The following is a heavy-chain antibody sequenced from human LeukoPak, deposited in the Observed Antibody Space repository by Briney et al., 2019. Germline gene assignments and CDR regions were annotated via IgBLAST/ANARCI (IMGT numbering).Heavy chain of an antibody. V-gene: IGHV3-74*01. CDR3: ATKQWLAPPPDS. CDR2: INTDGTVT. D-gene: IGHD6-19*01. J-gene: IGHJ4*02. CDR1: GFTFSKYW. Sequence: GGSLRLSCAASGFTFSKYWMLWVRQAPGKGLESASRINTDGTVTTYADSVKGRSTVSRDNADNTMFLQMNSVRDEDTAVYYCATKQWLAPPPDSWGQGTPVTVSS.